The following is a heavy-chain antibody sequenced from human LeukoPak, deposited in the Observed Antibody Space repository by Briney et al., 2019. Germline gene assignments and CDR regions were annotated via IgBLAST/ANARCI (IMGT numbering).Heavy chain of an antibody. J-gene: IGHJ4*02. D-gene: IGHD5-18*01. CDR1: GGSISSSNW. V-gene: IGHV4-4*02. CDR3: ATEIQNTAGRVY. CDR2: MYDSGGT. Sequence: AETLSLTCAVSGGSISSSNWWRGVRQPRGEGLEWIGEMYDSGGTNYNPSLKSRVTISVDTSKNHFSLNLSSVTAADTAVYYCATEIQNTAGRVYWGQGTLVTVSS.